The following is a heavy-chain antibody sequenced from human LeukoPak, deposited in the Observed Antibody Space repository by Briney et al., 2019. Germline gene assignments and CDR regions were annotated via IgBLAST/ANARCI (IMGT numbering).Heavy chain of an antibody. V-gene: IGHV1-2*02. J-gene: IGHJ4*02. CDR2: LNPNSGAT. Sequence: ASVKVSCKASGYTFTGYYIHWVRQAPGQGLEWMGWLNPNSGATNYAQKFQGRVTMTRDTSITTAYMELSRLRSDDTAVYYCARDWGGDSGWFTFDYWGQGALVTVLS. D-gene: IGHD6-19*01. CDR1: GYTFTGYY. CDR3: ARDWGGDSGWFTFDY.